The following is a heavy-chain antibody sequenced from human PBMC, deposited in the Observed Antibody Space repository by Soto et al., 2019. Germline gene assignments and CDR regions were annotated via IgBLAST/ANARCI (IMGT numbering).Heavy chain of an antibody. CDR2: INSDVSST. CDR1: GFTFSRYW. J-gene: IGHJ4*02. Sequence: PGGSLRLSCAASGFTFSRYWMHWVRQAPGKGLVWVSRINSDVSSTNYADSVKGRFTISRDNAKNTLYLQMNSLRDEDTAVYYCAKRDSSSGVFDSWGQGTLVTVSS. V-gene: IGHV3-74*01. CDR3: AKRDSSSGVFDS. D-gene: IGHD6-6*01.